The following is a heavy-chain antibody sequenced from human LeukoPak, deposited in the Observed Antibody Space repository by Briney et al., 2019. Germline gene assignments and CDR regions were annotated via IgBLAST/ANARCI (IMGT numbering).Heavy chain of an antibody. D-gene: IGHD4-17*01. V-gene: IGHV4-39*07. CDR2: IYSSGST. J-gene: IGHJ4*02. CDR3: ARAPVNDGEIDY. CDR1: GVSISSRTYY. Sequence: PSETLSLTCTVSGVSISSRTYYWGCIRQPPGKALEWIGTIYSSGSTYSNPSLKSRVTISVDASKNQFSLKLSSVTAADTAVYYCARAPVNDGEIDYWGQGTLVTVSS.